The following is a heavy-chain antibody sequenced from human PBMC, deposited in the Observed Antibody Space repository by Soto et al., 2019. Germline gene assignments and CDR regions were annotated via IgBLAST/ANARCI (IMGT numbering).Heavy chain of an antibody. CDR3: ARQIYDSDTGPNFQYYFDS. Sequence: ESLKISFKGSGYSFAGYWITWVRQKPGKGVEWMGRIDPSDSQTYYSPSFRGHVTISVTKSITTVFLQWSSLRASDTAMYYCARQIYDSDTGPNFQYYFDSWGQGTPVTVSS. D-gene: IGHD3-22*01. CDR2: IDPSDSQT. J-gene: IGHJ4*02. V-gene: IGHV5-10-1*01. CDR1: GYSFAGYW.